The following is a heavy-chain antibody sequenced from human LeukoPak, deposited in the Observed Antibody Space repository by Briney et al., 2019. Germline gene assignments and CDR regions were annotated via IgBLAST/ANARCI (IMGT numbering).Heavy chain of an antibody. Sequence: SETLSLTCAVYGGSFSGYYWSWIRQPPGKGLEWIGEINHSGSTNYNSSLKSRVTISVDTSKNQFSLKLSSVTAADTAVYYCARGGQRPHFQFDYWGQGTLVTVSS. D-gene: IGHD3-3*02. CDR2: INHSGST. V-gene: IGHV4-34*01. CDR3: ARGGQRPHFQFDY. J-gene: IGHJ4*02. CDR1: GGSFSGYY.